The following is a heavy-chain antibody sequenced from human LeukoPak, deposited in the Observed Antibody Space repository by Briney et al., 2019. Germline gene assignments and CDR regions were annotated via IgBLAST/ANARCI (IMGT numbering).Heavy chain of an antibody. Sequence: ASVKVSCKASGYTFTSYYMHWVRQATGQGLEWMGWMNPNSGNTGYAQKFQGRVTMTRNTSISTAYMELSSLRSEDTAVYYCARGRLVATLGYYYYYMDVWGKGTTVTVSS. D-gene: IGHD5-12*01. V-gene: IGHV1-8*02. CDR2: MNPNSGNT. CDR1: GYTFTSYY. CDR3: ARGRLVATLGYYYYYMDV. J-gene: IGHJ6*03.